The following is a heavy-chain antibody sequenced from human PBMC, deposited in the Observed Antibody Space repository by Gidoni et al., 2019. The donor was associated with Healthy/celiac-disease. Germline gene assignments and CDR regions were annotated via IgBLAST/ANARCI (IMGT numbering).Heavy chain of an antibody. Sequence: QVQLQQWGAGLLKPSETLSLTCAVYGGSFSGYYWSWIRQPPGKGLEWIGEINHSGSTNYNPSLKSRVTISVDTSKNQFSVKLSSVTAADTAVYYCARPYSSSWYVFDYWGQGTLVTVSS. V-gene: IGHV4-34*01. D-gene: IGHD6-13*01. J-gene: IGHJ4*02. CDR3: ARPYSSSWYVFDY. CDR1: GGSFSGYY. CDR2: INHSGST.